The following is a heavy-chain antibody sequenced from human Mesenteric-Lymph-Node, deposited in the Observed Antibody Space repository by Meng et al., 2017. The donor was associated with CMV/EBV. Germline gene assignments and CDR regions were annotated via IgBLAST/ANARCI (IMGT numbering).Heavy chain of an antibody. D-gene: IGHD2-2*01. CDR2: IYPGDSDT. CDR3: ARRYCSSTSCYLDY. J-gene: IGHJ4*02. V-gene: IGHV5-51*01. Sequence: NVSCKGSGYRITTYWIGWVRQMPGKGLEWMGMIYPGDSDTRYSPSFQGQVTISADKSSSTAYLQWNSLKASDTAMYYCARRYCSSTSCYLDYWGQGTLVTVSS. CDR1: GYRITTYW.